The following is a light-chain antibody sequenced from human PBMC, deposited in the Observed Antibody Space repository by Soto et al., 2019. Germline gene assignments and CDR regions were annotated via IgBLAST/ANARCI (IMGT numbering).Light chain of an antibody. Sequence: EIVLTQSPGTLSLSPGERATLSCRASQSVYSSYFAWYQQKPGQAPRLLIYRTSTRATGIPDRFSGGGSGTDFTLTISRLAPEDFAVYYCQQYGTSPQTFGQGTKVDIK. V-gene: IGKV3-20*01. CDR2: RTS. CDR1: QSVYSSY. J-gene: IGKJ1*01. CDR3: QQYGTSPQT.